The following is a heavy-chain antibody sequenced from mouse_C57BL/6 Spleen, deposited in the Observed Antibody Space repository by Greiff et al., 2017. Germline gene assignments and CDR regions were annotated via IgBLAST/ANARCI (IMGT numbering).Heavy chain of an antibody. CDR3: STRGYGSSYDAMDY. D-gene: IGHD1-1*01. J-gene: IGHJ4*01. CDR2: INPNNGGT. CDR1: GYTFTDYY. Sequence: VQLQQSGPELVKPGASVKISCKASGYTFTDYYMNWVQQSHGKSLEWIGDINPNNGGTSYNQKFKGKATLTVDKSSSTAYMELRSLTSEDSAVYYCSTRGYGSSYDAMDYWGQGTSVTVSS. V-gene: IGHV1-26*01.